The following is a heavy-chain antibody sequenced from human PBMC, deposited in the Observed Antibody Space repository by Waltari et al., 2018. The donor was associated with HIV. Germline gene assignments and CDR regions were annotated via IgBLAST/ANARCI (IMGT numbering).Heavy chain of an antibody. D-gene: IGHD1-1*01. CDR3: ARAPYNPDY. CDR2: SNPNSGGT. V-gene: IGHV1-2*06. J-gene: IGHJ4*02. Sequence: QVQLVKSGAEVEKPGASVTVSCKAAGYTFTGYYMHWVRQAPGQGLEWMGRSNPNSGGTNYAQKFQGRVTMTRDTSISTAYMELSRLRSDDTAVYYCARAPYNPDYWGQGTLVTVSS. CDR1: GYTFTGYY.